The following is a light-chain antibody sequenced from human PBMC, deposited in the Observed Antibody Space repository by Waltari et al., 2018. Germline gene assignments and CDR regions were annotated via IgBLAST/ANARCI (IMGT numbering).Light chain of an antibody. CDR1: SSNIGADFD. J-gene: IGLJ2*01. V-gene: IGLV1-40*01. Sequence: QSVLTQPPSVSGAPGQRVTISCTGSSSNIGADFDVHWYQQLPGTTPKLLIYGNTNRPSGVPDRFSGDKSDASASLAITGLQAEDEADYYCQSYDASLSGWVFGGGTKLTVL. CDR2: GNT. CDR3: QSYDASLSGWV.